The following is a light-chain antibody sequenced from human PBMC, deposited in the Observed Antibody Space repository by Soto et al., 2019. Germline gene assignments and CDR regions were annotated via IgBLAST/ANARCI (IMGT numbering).Light chain of an antibody. J-gene: IGKJ2*01. Sequence: TVMTQSPDSLAVSLGERATINCKSSQPVLYSSNNRNYLAWYQQRPGQPPKLLIYWASTRESGVLDRFSGSGSGTDFTLTITSLQAEDVAVYYCHQYLSAPFTFGQGTKLEIK. CDR2: WAS. CDR1: QPVLYSSNNRNY. CDR3: HQYLSAPFT. V-gene: IGKV4-1*01.